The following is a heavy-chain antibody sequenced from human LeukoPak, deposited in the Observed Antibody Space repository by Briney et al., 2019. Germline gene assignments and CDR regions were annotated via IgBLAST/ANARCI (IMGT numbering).Heavy chain of an antibody. D-gene: IGHD4-17*01. Sequence: PSETLSLTCAVSGYSITSGFYWGWIRQSPGKGLEWIGSIYHSGTTYYNPSLKSRVTVTVDTSKNQFSLRLRSVTAADTAVFYCGRSRGYGDYDHWGQGTLVTVSS. CDR1: GYSITSGFY. J-gene: IGHJ5*02. CDR2: IYHSGTT. CDR3: GRSRGYGDYDH. V-gene: IGHV4-38-2*01.